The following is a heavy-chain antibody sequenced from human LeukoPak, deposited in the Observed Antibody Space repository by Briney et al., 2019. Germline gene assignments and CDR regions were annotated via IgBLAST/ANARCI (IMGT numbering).Heavy chain of an antibody. Sequence: PSETLSLTCAVYGGSFSGYWSWIRQPPGKGLEWIGEIHHSGNTNYNPSLKSRVTISVDTSKNQFSLNLNSVTAADTAVYYCARMAVAWAFDIWGQGTMVTVSS. CDR3: ARMAVAWAFDI. CDR1: GGSFSGY. V-gene: IGHV4-34*01. J-gene: IGHJ3*02. D-gene: IGHD2-15*01. CDR2: IHHSGNT.